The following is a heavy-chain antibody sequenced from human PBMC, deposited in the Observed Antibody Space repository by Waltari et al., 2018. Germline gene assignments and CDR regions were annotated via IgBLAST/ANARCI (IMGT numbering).Heavy chain of an antibody. CDR2: ISFDGSDK. CDR3: AKDHQWEVLLPIYQIDY. J-gene: IGHJ4*02. D-gene: IGHD1-26*01. Sequence: QVQLVESGGGVVRPGRSLRLSCAACGFPFRSQGLHWLRQIPGKGLEWLTFISFDGSDKYYADSVKGRFTIYKDNSRNTLYLQMNSLRPEDTAVYFCAKDHQWEVLLPIYQIDYWGRGTLVTVSS. CDR1: GFPFRSQG. V-gene: IGHV3-30*18.